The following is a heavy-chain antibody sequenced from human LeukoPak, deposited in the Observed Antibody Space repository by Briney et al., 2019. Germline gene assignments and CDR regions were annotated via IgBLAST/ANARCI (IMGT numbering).Heavy chain of an antibody. CDR1: GFTFSSYE. CDR3: ARDGAEYYYYMDV. V-gene: IGHV3-48*03. J-gene: IGHJ6*03. CDR2: ISSSGSTI. Sequence: PGGSLRLSCAASGFTFSSYEMNWVRQAPGKGLEWVSYISSSGSTIYYADSVKGRFTISRDNAKNSLYLQMNSLRAVDTAVYYCARDGAEYYYYMDVWGKGTTVTVSS.